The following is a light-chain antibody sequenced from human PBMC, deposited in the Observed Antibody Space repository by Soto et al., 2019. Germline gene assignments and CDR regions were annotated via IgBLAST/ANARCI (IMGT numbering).Light chain of an antibody. J-gene: IGLJ2*01. CDR3: CSFAGGDTLI. Sequence: QSALTQPRSVSGSPGQSVTISCTGTSSDVGAYNSVSWYQQYPGKAPKVMIYDVSERPSGVPDRFSGSKSDNTAALTISGLQAEDEADYYCCSFAGGDTLIFGGGTKLTVL. CDR2: DVS. CDR1: SSDVGAYNS. V-gene: IGLV2-11*01.